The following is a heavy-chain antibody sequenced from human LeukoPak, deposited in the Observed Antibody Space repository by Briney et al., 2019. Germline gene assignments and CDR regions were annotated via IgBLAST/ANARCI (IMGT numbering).Heavy chain of an antibody. D-gene: IGHD2-2*01. CDR2: ISGGSTYI. V-gene: IGHV3-21*01. J-gene: IGHJ4*02. CDR1: GFTFSSYS. Sequence: PGGSLRPSCAASGFTFSSYSMHWVRQAPGKGLEWVSSISGGSTYIYYADSVKGRFTISRDNAKNSLYLQMNSLRAEDTAVYYCASGAAAAIENPFDYWGQGTLVTVSS. CDR3: ASGAAAAIENPFDY.